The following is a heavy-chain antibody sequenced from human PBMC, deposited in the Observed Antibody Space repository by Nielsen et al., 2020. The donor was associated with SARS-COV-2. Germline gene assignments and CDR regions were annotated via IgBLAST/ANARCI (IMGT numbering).Heavy chain of an antibody. CDR3: ARDNRRHYDSSGVWGAFDI. CDR2: IYYSGST. CDR1: GGSISSYY. V-gene: IGHV4-59*01. Sequence: SETLSLTCTVSGGSISSYYWSWIRQPPGKGLEWIGYIYYSGSTNYNPSLKSRVTISVDTSKNQFSLKLSSVTAADTAVYYCARDNRRHYDSSGVWGAFDIWGQGTMVTVSS. J-gene: IGHJ3*02. D-gene: IGHD3-22*01.